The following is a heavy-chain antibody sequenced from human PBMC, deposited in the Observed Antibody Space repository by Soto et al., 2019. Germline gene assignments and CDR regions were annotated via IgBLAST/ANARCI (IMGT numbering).Heavy chain of an antibody. CDR1: GFTFSDAW. CDR3: TTGQSSSSRSPHDYYYYGMDV. Sequence: GSLRLSCAASGFTFSDAWMNWVRQAPGKGLEWVGRIKSKTDGGTTDYAAPVKGRFTISRDDSKNTLYLQMNSLKTEDTAVYYCTTGQSSSSRSPHDYYYYGMDVWGQGTTVTVSS. D-gene: IGHD6-6*01. CDR2: IKSKTDGGTT. V-gene: IGHV3-15*07. J-gene: IGHJ6*02.